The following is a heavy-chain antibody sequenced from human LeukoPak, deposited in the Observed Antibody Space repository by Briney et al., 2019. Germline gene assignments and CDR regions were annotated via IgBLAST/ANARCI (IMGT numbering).Heavy chain of an antibody. J-gene: IGHJ4*02. CDR1: GYTFTSYG. D-gene: IGHD3-22*01. V-gene: IGHV1-18*01. CDR3: ARVYCYDSSGYYGSVYYFDY. Sequence: ASVKVSCKASGYTFTSYGISWVRQAPGQGLEWMGWISAYNGNTNYAQKLQGRVTMTTDTSTSTAYMELRSLRSDDTAVYYCARVYCYDSSGYYGSVYYFDYWGQGTLVTVSS. CDR2: ISAYNGNT.